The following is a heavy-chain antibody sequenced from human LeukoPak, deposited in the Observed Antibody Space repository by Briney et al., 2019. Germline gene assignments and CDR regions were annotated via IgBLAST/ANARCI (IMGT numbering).Heavy chain of an antibody. CDR1: GFTFSNYG. V-gene: IGHV3-30*03. Sequence: SGGSLRLSCAASGFTFSNYGMHWVRQAPGKGLEWVAVISYDGSNKYYADSVKGRFTISRDNSKNTLYLQMNSLRAEDTAVYYCARPIRTQWQYDAFDIWGQGTMVTVSS. CDR3: ARPIRTQWQYDAFDI. D-gene: IGHD6-19*01. CDR2: ISYDGSNK. J-gene: IGHJ3*02.